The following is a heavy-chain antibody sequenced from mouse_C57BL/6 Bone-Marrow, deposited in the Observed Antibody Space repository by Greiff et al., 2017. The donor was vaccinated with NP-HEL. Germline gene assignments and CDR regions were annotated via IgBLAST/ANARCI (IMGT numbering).Heavy chain of an antibody. J-gene: IGHJ3*01. CDR3: ARRGSSGPFAY. CDR2: ISSGGSYT. D-gene: IGHD3-2*02. V-gene: IGHV5-6*02. Sequence: EVMLVESGGDLVKPGGSLKLSCAASGFTFSSYGMSWVRQTPDKRLEWVATISSGGSYTYYPDSVKGRFTISRDNAKNTLYLQMSSLKSEDTAMYYCARRGSSGPFAYWGQGTLVTVSA. CDR1: GFTFSSYG.